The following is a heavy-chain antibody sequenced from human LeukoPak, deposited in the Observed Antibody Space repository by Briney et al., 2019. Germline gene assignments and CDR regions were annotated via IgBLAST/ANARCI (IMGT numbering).Heavy chain of an antibody. CDR2: ISSNGGST. J-gene: IGHJ4*02. D-gene: IGHD3-10*01. Sequence: GGSLRLSCSAYGFTFSSYAMHWVRQAPGKGLEYVSAISSNGGSTYYADSVKGRFTISRDNSKVTLYLQMNSLRAEDTAVYYCAKGANYYGSGTILGYWGQGTLVTVSS. V-gene: IGHV3-64*04. CDR3: AKGANYYGSGTILGY. CDR1: GFTFSSYA.